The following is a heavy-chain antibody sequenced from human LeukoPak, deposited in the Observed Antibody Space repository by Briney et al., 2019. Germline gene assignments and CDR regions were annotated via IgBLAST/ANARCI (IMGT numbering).Heavy chain of an antibody. CDR1: GFTFSSYA. D-gene: IGHD3-9*01. J-gene: IGHJ4*02. Sequence: GGSLRLSCAASGFTFSSYAMNWVRRAPGKGLEWVSVIYSGGSTYYADSVKGRFTISRDNSKNTLYLQMNSLRAEDTAVYYCAREYDILTGFDYWGQGTLVTVSS. CDR2: IYSGGST. CDR3: AREYDILTGFDY. V-gene: IGHV3-53*01.